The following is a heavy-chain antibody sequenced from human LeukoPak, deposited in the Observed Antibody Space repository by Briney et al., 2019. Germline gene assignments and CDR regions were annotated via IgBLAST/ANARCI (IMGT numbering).Heavy chain of an antibody. CDR2: ISWNSGSI. J-gene: IGHJ4*02. D-gene: IGHD1-26*01. V-gene: IGHV3-9*01. CDR3: AKDGRGGSSDH. CDR1: GFTFDGYA. Sequence: GGSLRLSCAASGFTFDGYAMHWVRQAPGKGLEWVSGISWNSGSIGYADSVKGRFTISRDNAKNSLYLQMNSLRAEDTALYYCAKDGRGGSSDHWGQGTLVTVSS.